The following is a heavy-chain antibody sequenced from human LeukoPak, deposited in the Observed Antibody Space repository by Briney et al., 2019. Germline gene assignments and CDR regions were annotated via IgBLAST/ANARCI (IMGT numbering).Heavy chain of an antibody. CDR2: ISSSSSYI. V-gene: IGHV3-21*01. D-gene: IGHD3-16*02. CDR3: ARDFVLDDAFDI. CDR1: GFTFSSYS. Sequence: WGSLRLSCAASGFTFSSYSMNWVRQAPGKGLEWVSSISSSSSYIYYADSVKGRFTISRDNAKNSLYLQMNSLRAEDTAVYYCARDFVLDDAFDIWGQGTMVTVSS. J-gene: IGHJ3*02.